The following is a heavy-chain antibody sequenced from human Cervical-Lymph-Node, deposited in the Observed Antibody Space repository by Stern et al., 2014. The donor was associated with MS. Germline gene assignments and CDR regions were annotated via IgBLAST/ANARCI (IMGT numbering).Heavy chain of an antibody. CDR1: GYIFNSYG. Sequence: VQVVEFGAEVKKPGASVKVCCKASGYIFNSYGISWVRQAYGQGIEWMGWIIAYNGNTNYAQKLQGRVTMTTDTSTSTAYMELRSLRSDDTAVYYCARGLLGSENAFDIWGQGTMVTVSS. CDR2: IIAYNGNT. D-gene: IGHD2-15*01. J-gene: IGHJ3*02. V-gene: IGHV1-18*01. CDR3: ARGLLGSENAFDI.